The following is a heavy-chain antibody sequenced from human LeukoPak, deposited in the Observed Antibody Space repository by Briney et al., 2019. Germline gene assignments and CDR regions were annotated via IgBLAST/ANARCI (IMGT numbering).Heavy chain of an antibody. CDR2: ISAYNVNT. V-gene: IGHV1-18*01. Sequence: ASVKVSCKASGYTFTSYGISWVRQAPGQGLEWMGGISAYNVNTNYAQKLQGRVTMTTDTSTSTAYMELRRLRSDDTAVYYCARDGNYYGSGSYYYYYYYYMDVWGKGTTVTISS. CDR3: ARDGNYYGSGSYYYYYYYYMDV. CDR1: GYTFTSYG. J-gene: IGHJ6*03. D-gene: IGHD3-10*01.